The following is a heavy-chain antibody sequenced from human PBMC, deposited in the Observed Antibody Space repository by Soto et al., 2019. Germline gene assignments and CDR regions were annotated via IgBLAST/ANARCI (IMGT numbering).Heavy chain of an antibody. D-gene: IGHD5-12*01. J-gene: IGHJ4*02. Sequence: SETLSLTCAVYGGSFSGYYWSWIRQPPGKGLEWIGEINHSGSTNYNPSLKSRATISVDTSKNQFSLKLSSVTAADTAVYYCARGGYSGYIDFDYWGQGTLVTVSS. V-gene: IGHV4-34*01. CDR3: ARGGYSGYIDFDY. CDR2: INHSGST. CDR1: GGSFSGYY.